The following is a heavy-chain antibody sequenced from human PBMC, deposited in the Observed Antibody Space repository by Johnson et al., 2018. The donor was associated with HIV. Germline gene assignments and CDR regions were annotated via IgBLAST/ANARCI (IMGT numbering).Heavy chain of an antibody. CDR2: IKQDGSEK. V-gene: IGHV3-7*05. CDR3: AKDEQWLNDAFDI. Sequence: VQLVESGGGLVQPGGSLRLSCAASGFTFSSYWMTWVRQAPGKGLEWVANIKQDGSEKYYVDSVKGRFTVSRDNAKNSLYLQMNSLRAEDTAVYYCAKDEQWLNDAFDIWGQGTMVTVSS. J-gene: IGHJ3*02. CDR1: GFTFSSYW. D-gene: IGHD6-19*01.